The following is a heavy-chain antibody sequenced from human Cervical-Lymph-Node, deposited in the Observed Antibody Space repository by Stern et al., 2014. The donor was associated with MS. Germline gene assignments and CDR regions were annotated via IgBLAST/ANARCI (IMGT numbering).Heavy chain of an antibody. J-gene: IGHJ4*02. D-gene: IGHD1-14*01. CDR2: IYPGDSET. V-gene: IGHV5-51*01. CDR3: ARQTTAWASDV. CDR1: GYKFSIYW. Sequence: EVHLVESGAELIRPGESLKISCKGSGYKFSIYWIAWVRQMPGKVLEWMGIIYPGDSETRYSPSFQGQVTMSADKSTSTAYLQWSSLNASDTAMYFCARQTTAWASDVWGQGTLVTVSS.